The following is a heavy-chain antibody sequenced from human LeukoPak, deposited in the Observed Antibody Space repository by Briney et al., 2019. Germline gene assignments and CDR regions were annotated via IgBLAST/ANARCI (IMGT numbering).Heavy chain of an antibody. CDR1: GFTFSNYA. Sequence: GGSLRLSCAASGFTFSNYAMSWISQAPGKGLEWVSAISGSGGSTYYADSVKGRFTISRDNSKNTLYLQMNSLRAEDAAVYYCAKSYCGGDCYRPWGAFDIWGQGTMVTVSS. J-gene: IGHJ3*02. CDR2: ISGSGGST. V-gene: IGHV3-23*01. CDR3: AKSYCGGDCYRPWGAFDI. D-gene: IGHD2-21*02.